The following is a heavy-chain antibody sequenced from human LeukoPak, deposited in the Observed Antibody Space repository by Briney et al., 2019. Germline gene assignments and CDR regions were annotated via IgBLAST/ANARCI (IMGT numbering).Heavy chain of an antibody. D-gene: IGHD2-2*02. V-gene: IGHV3-48*03. J-gene: IGHJ4*02. CDR2: ISSSGSTI. Sequence: GGSLRLSCAASGFTFSSYEMNWVRQAPGKGLEWVSYISSSGSTIYYADSVKGRFTISRDNAKNSLYLQMNSLRAEDTAVYYCVRDSYTNTWHFQDEDYWGQGTLVTVSS. CDR3: VRDSYTNTWHFQDEDY. CDR1: GFTFSSYE.